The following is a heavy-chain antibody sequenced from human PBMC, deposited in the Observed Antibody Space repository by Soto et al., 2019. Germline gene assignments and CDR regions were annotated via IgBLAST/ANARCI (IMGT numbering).Heavy chain of an antibody. V-gene: IGHV1-69*01. J-gene: IGHJ6*02. D-gene: IGHD3-3*01. Sequence: GQGVEWMGGIIPIFGTANYAQKFQGRVTITADESTSTAYMELSSLGSEDTAVYYCARGWDVLRFLEWLKTPYGMDVWGQGTTVTSP. CDR2: IIPIFGTA. CDR3: ARGWDVLRFLEWLKTPYGMDV.